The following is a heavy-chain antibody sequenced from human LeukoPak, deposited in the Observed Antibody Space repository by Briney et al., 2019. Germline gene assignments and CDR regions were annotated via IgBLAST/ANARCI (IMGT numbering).Heavy chain of an antibody. CDR1: GFTVSSYE. CDR3: ARTLRDSSGWYGPLDY. V-gene: IGHV3-48*03. Sequence: GGSLRLSCAASGFTVSSYEMNWVRQAPGKGLEWISYISSSGSALYCADSVKGRFTISRDNAKNSLFLQMNSLRAEDTAVYYCARTLRDSSGWYGPLDYWGQGALVTVSS. CDR2: ISSSGSAL. J-gene: IGHJ4*02. D-gene: IGHD6-19*01.